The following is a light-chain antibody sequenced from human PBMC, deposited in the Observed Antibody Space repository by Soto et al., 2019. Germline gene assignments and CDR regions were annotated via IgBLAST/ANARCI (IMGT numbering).Light chain of an antibody. V-gene: IGKV4-1*01. CDR2: WAS. CDR1: QSVLYSSNNKNY. CDR3: QQYYTTPYT. Sequence: DIVMTQSPDSLAVSLGERATINCKSSQSVLYSSNNKNYFAWFQQKPGQPPKLLIYWASTRESGVPDRFSGSGSGIDFTLAISSLQAEDVAVYYCQQYYTTPYTFGQGTKLEIK. J-gene: IGKJ2*01.